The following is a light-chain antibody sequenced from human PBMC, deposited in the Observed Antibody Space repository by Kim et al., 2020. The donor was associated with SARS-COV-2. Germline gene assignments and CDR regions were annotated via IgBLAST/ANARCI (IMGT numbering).Light chain of an antibody. V-gene: IGLV3-21*03. CDR3: QVWDSSSDHPGAV. CDR2: DDS. J-gene: IGLJ2*01. CDR1: NIGSKS. Sequence: GKTARSTCGGNNIGSKSVHWYQQKPGQAPVLVVYDDSDRPSGIPERFSGSNSGNTATLTISRVEAGDEADYYCQVWDSSSDHPGAVFGGGTQLTVL.